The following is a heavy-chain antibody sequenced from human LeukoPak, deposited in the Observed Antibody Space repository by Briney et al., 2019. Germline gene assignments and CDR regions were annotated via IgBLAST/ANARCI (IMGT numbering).Heavy chain of an antibody. CDR2: ISYDGSNK. CDR1: GFTFSSYG. Sequence: GGSLRLSCAASGFTFSSYGMHWVRQAPGKGLEWVAVISYDGSNKYYADSVKGRFTISRDNSKNTLYLQMNSLRAEDTAVYYCAKDPVDYGGALGVFDYWGQGTLVTVSS. J-gene: IGHJ4*02. CDR3: AKDPVDYGGALGVFDY. D-gene: IGHD4-23*01. V-gene: IGHV3-30*18.